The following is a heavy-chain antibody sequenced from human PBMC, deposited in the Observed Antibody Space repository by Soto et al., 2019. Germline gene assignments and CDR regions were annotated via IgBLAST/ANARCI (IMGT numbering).Heavy chain of an antibody. CDR3: ARAVTPRRDGMDV. CDR2: LYSGGNT. CDR1: GFTVISNY. Sequence: EVQLVESGGGLVQPWGSLRLSCADSGFTVISNYMHWVRQAPGKGLEWVSILYSGGNTYYGDSVKGRFTVSRDNSENTLYLQMNSLRAEDTAVYYCARAVTPRRDGMDVWGQGTTVIVSS. J-gene: IGHJ6*02. V-gene: IGHV3-66*01. D-gene: IGHD4-17*01.